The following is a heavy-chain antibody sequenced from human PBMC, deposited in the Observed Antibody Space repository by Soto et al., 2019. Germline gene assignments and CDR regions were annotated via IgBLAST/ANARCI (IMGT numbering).Heavy chain of an antibody. J-gene: IGHJ6*02. D-gene: IGHD5-18*01. CDR1: GFTFSTYG. Sequence: QVHLVESGGGVVRPGRSLRLACEASGFTFSTYGMHWVGQAPGKGLQWVAVIWYDGTNAYYADSVKGRFTISRDNSKDTLYLEMNNLRTEDTAVYYCARVEAPLIHSDHYYYGMDVWGQGTTVTV. V-gene: IGHV3-33*01. CDR2: IWYDGTNA. CDR3: ARVEAPLIHSDHYYYGMDV.